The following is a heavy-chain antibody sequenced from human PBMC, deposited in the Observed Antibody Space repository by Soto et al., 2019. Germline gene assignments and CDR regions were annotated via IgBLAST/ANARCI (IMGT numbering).Heavy chain of an antibody. V-gene: IGHV1-69*13. J-gene: IGHJ5*02. CDR1: GYTFTSYG. D-gene: IGHD2-15*01. Sequence: SVKVSCKASGYTFTSYGISWVRQAPGQGLEWMGGIIPIFGTANYAQKFQGRVTITADESTSTAYMELSSLRSEDTAVYYCAREVVVAATGWLDPWGKGTLVTVYS. CDR2: IIPIFGTA. CDR3: AREVVVAATGWLDP.